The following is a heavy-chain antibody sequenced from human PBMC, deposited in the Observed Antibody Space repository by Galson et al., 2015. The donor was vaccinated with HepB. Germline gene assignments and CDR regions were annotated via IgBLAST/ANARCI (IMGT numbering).Heavy chain of an antibody. J-gene: IGHJ2*01. D-gene: IGHD6-13*01. CDR3: ARHLSSYLAAGIYWYFDL. CDR2: IYYSGST. V-gene: IGHV4-59*08. Sequence: ETLSLTCTVSGGSISSYYWSWIRQPPGKGLEWIGYIYYSGSTNYNPSLKSRVTISVDTSKNQFSLKLSSVTAADTAVYYCARHLSSYLAAGIYWYFDLWGRGTLVTVSS. CDR1: GGSISSYY.